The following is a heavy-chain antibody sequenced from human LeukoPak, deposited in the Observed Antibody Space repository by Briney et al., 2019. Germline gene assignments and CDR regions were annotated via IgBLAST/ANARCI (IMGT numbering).Heavy chain of an antibody. Sequence: SETLSLTCAVYGETFIHNFWTWIRQPPGKGLEWIGQINHSGSTYYNPSLKSRVTILVDTSKNQFSLKLTSVTAADTAVYYCARAMPYFYGSIAVPGTIDYWGQGIPVTV. CDR1: GETFIHNF. J-gene: IGHJ4*02. D-gene: IGHD6-19*01. V-gene: IGHV4-34*01. CDR3: ARAMPYFYGSIAVPGTIDY. CDR2: INHSGST.